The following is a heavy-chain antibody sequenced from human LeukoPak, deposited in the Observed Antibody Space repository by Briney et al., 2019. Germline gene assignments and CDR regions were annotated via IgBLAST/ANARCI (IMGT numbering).Heavy chain of an antibody. J-gene: IGHJ4*02. CDR2: ISYDGSNK. CDR1: GFTFSSYG. V-gene: IGHV3-30*18. Sequence: GGSLRLSCAASGFTFSSYGMHWVRQAPGKGLEWVAVISYDGSNKYYADPVKGRFTISRDNSKNTLYLQMNSLRAEDTAVYYCAKARTMVRGVIDYWGQGTLVTVSS. D-gene: IGHD3-10*01. CDR3: AKARTMVRGVIDY.